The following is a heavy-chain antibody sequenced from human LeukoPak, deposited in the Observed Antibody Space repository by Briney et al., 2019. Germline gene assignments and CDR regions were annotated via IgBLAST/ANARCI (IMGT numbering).Heavy chain of an antibody. J-gene: IGHJ5*02. V-gene: IGHV1-69*13. D-gene: IGHD2-2*01. CDR2: IIPIFGTA. CDR1: RGTFTSYA. Sequence: ASVKVSGKASRGTFTSYAIRWVRQAPGQGREWMGGIIPIFGTANYAQKFQGRVTITADESTSTAYMELSSLASEDTAVYYWARASGNGDIVVVPAAIDVFDPWGQGTLVTVSS. CDR3: ARASGNGDIVVVPAAIDVFDP.